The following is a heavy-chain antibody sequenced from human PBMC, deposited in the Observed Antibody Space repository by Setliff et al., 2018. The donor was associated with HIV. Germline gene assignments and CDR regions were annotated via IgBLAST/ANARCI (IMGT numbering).Heavy chain of an antibody. Sequence: GASVKVSCKASGYNFTDYDINWVRQATGQGLEWMGWMNPNNGNTGYAEKFQGRVTMTRDTSISTAYMELSSLRSDDTAVYYCARGTAPRPVSVLEFLEWLFPNWFDPWGQGTLVTVSS. D-gene: IGHD3-3*02. V-gene: IGHV1-8*02. CDR1: GYNFTDYD. J-gene: IGHJ5*02. CDR3: ARGTAPRPVSVLEFLEWLFPNWFDP. CDR2: MNPNNGNT.